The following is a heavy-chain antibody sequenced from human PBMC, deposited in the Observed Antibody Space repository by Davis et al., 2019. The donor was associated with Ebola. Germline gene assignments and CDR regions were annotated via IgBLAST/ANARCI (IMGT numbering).Heavy chain of an antibody. Sequence: GESLKISCAASGFTFSSYWMSWVRQAPGKGLEWVSSISSSSSYIYYADSVKGGFTISRDNAKNSLYLQMNSLRAEDTAVYYCAREVAVVYFDYWGQGTLVTVSS. CDR1: GFTFSSYW. CDR3: AREVAVVYFDY. D-gene: IGHD6-19*01. CDR2: ISSSSSYI. V-gene: IGHV3-21*01. J-gene: IGHJ4*02.